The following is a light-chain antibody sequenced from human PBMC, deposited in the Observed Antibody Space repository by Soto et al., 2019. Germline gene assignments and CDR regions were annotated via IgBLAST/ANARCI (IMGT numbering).Light chain of an antibody. Sequence: DIQMTQSPSTLSSSVGDRVTITCRASRSISSWLAWYQQKPGKAPKLLIYGASSLESGVPSRFSGSGSGTEFTLTISSLRPDDFATYYCQQYNSYSTAFGQGTKVEIK. CDR3: QQYNSYSTA. J-gene: IGKJ1*01. CDR2: GAS. CDR1: RSISSW. V-gene: IGKV1-5*01.